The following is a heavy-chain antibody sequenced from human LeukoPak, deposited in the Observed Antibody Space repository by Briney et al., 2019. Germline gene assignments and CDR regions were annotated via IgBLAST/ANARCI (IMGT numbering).Heavy chain of an antibody. D-gene: IGHD3-16*01. V-gene: IGHV3-21*04. CDR1: GFTFSSYE. Sequence: GGSLRLSCAASGFTFSSYEMNWVRQAPGEGLEWVSSISSSSSYIYYADSVKGRFTISRDNAKNSLYLQMNSLRAEDTAVYYCVKDLGGPMLTFGGQRGYFDYWGQGALVTVSS. CDR3: VKDLGGPMLTFGGQRGYFDY. CDR2: ISSSSSYI. J-gene: IGHJ4*02.